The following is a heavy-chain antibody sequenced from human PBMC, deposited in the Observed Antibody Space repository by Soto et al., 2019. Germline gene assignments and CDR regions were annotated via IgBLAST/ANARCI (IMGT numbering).Heavy chain of an antibody. D-gene: IGHD4-17*01. Sequence: TSETLSLTCTVSGGSISSYYWSWIRQPPGKGLEWIGYIYYSGSTNYNPSIKSRVTISVDTSKNQFSLKLSSVTAADTAVYYCARDKNGDYAEFDYWGQGTLVTVS. CDR2: IYYSGST. CDR1: GGSISSYY. CDR3: ARDKNGDYAEFDY. J-gene: IGHJ4*02. V-gene: IGHV4-59*01.